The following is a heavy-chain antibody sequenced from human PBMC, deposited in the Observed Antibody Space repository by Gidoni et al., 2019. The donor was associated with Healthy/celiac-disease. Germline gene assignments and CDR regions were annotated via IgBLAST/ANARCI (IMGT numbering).Heavy chain of an antibody. V-gene: IGHV3-49*03. CDR3: SSYINHFYYYGMDV. Sequence: GALAMCWFRTARGKEMEWVGFISSKAYGATPGHAVSVKGRNAISRDEFHSTAGQKMNRLENEDAAVYYCSSYINHFYYYGMDVWGQGTTVTVSS. J-gene: IGHJ6*02. CDR1: GALA. CDR2: ISSKAYGATP. D-gene: IGHD4-4*01.